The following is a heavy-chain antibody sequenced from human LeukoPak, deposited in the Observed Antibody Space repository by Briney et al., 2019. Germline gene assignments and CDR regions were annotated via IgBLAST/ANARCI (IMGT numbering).Heavy chain of an antibody. CDR3: ARVVVVAASHDAFDI. Sequence: PSETLSLTCTVSGGSISSSSYYWGWIRQPPGKGLEWIGSIYYSGSTYYNPSLKSRVTISVDTSKNQFSLKLSSVTAADTAVYYCARVVVVAASHDAFDIWGQGTMVTVSS. CDR1: GGSISSSSYY. V-gene: IGHV4-39*07. D-gene: IGHD2-15*01. CDR2: IYYSGST. J-gene: IGHJ3*02.